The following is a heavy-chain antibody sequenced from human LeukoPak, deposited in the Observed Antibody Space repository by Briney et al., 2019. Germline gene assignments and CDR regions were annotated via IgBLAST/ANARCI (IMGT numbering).Heavy chain of an antibody. V-gene: IGHV3-7*01. CDR3: ARRYFDL. CDR1: GFTLSGYW. Sequence: AGGSLRLSCAASGFTLSGYWMHWVRQAPGRGLEWVANINQDGSQTYYLGSVKGRFTISRDNAKDSPYLQMNSLRVDDTAVYYCARRYFDLWGRGTLVSVSS. CDR2: INQDGSQT. J-gene: IGHJ2*01.